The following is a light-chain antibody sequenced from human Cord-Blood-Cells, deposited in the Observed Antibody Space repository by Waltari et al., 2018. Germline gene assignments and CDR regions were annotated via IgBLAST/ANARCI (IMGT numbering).Light chain of an antibody. CDR1: SRDGGGSNY. Sequence: QSALTQPASVSGSPGQAITISCTGTSRDGGGSNYLSWYQQHPGTAPKLMIYDVSNRPSGVSNRFSGSKSGNTASLTISGLQAEDEADYYCSSYTGSSTLVFGGGTKLTVL. CDR2: DVS. J-gene: IGLJ2*01. CDR3: SSYTGSSTLV. V-gene: IGLV2-14*01.